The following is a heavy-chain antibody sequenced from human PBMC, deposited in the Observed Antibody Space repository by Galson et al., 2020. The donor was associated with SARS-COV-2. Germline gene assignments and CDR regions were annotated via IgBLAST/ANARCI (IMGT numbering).Heavy chain of an antibody. J-gene: IGHJ2*01. D-gene: IGHD6-13*01. Sequence: SGPTLVLPTHPLILPLSFPGFSLRPSCMCVAWLRLPPWKALEWLALIDRADEKFYSTSLKSRLTISKDTSKNQVVLRMTNMDRVDTATYYCARIRHKAAGTTYWYFDLGGRGGLVTVSS. CDR3: ARIRHKAAGTTYWYFDL. V-gene: IGHV2-70*01. CDR1: GFSLRPSCMC. CDR2: IDRADEK.